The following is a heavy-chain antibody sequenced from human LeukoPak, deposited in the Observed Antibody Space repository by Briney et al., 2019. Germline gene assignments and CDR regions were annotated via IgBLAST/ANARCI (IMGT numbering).Heavy chain of an antibody. CDR3: ARDLGYSGFDWAP. Sequence: PSETLSLTCTVSGGSINSVSYYWVWIRQPPGKGLEWIGSIYNSESIYSKPSLRSRVTISLDTSTNQFSLKLSSLTAADTALYFCARDLGYSGFDWAPWGQGTLVTVSS. V-gene: IGHV4-39*07. D-gene: IGHD5-12*01. CDR2: IYNSESI. J-gene: IGHJ5*02. CDR1: GGSINSVSYY.